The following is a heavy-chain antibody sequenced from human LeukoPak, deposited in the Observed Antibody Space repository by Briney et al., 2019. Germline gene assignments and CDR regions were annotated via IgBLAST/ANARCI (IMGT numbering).Heavy chain of an antibody. D-gene: IGHD6-19*01. J-gene: IGHJ6*03. Sequence: GGSLRLSCAASGFTFSSYGMSWVRQAPGKGLEWVSAISGSGGSTYYADSVKGRFTISRDNSKNTLYLQMNSLRAEDTAVYYCAKTVAGPNSYYYYYMDVWGKGTTVTISS. CDR2: ISGSGGST. V-gene: IGHV3-23*01. CDR3: AKTVAGPNSYYYYYMDV. CDR1: GFTFSSYG.